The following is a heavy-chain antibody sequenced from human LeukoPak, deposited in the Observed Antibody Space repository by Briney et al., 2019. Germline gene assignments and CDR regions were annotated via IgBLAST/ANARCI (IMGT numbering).Heavy chain of an antibody. D-gene: IGHD3-3*01. CDR2: IYYSGST. Sequence: SETLSLTCTVSGGSISSYYWSRIRQPPGKGLEWIGYIYYSGSTNYNPSLKSRVTISVDTSKNQFSLKLSSVTAADTAVYYCASTINLYDFWSGYYPYYYYMDVWGKGTTVTVSS. V-gene: IGHV4-59*01. CDR1: GGSISSYY. J-gene: IGHJ6*03. CDR3: ASTINLYDFWSGYYPYYYYMDV.